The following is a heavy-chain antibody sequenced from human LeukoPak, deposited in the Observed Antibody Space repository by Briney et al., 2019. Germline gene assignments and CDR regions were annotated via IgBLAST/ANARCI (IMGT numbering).Heavy chain of an antibody. CDR3: ARGKGRRDGYN. V-gene: IGHV4-59*12. D-gene: IGHD5-24*01. Sequence: SETLSLTCTVSGGSISSYYWSWIRQPPGKGLEWIGYIYHSGSTYYNPSLKSRVTISVDRSKNQFPLKLSSVTAADTAVYYCARGKGRRDGYNWGQGTLVTVSS. CDR2: IYHSGST. J-gene: IGHJ4*02. CDR1: GGSISSYY.